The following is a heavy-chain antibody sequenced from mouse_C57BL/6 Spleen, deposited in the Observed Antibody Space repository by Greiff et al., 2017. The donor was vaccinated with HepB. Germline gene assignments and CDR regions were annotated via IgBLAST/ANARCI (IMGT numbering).Heavy chain of an antibody. Sequence: VQLQQSGPVLVKPGASVKMSCKASGYTFTDYYMNWVKQSHGKSLEWIGVINPYNGGTSYNQKFKGKATLTVDKSSSTAYMELNSLTSEDSAVYYCARDYGSSYGYFDVWGTGTTVTVSS. D-gene: IGHD1-1*01. J-gene: IGHJ1*03. CDR3: ARDYGSSYGYFDV. CDR2: INPYNGGT. CDR1: GYTFTDYY. V-gene: IGHV1-19*01.